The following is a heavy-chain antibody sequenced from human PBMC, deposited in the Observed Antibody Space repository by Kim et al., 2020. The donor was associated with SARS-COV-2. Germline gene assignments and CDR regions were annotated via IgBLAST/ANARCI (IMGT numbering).Heavy chain of an antibody. V-gene: IGHV3-7*01. CDR2: IKQDGSEK. D-gene: IGHD3-10*01. J-gene: IGHJ4*02. CDR3: AREGITMVRGVKVFDY. Sequence: GGSLRLSCAASGFTFSSYWMSWVRQAPGKGLEWVANIKQDGSEKYYVDSVKGRFTISRDNAKNSLYLQMNSLRAEDTAVYYCAREGITMVRGVKVFDYWGQGTLVTVSS. CDR1: GFTFSSYW.